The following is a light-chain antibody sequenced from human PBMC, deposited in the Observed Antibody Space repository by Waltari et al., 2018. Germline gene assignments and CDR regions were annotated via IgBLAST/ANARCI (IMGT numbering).Light chain of an antibody. J-gene: IGKJ1*01. Sequence: AIQMTQSPSSLSASFGDRVTITCRASQGIRNDLVWYQQKPGKAPKLLIYAASSLQSGVPSRFSGSGSGTDFTLTISSLQPEDFATYYCLQDYNYPPTFGQGTKVEIK. CDR1: QGIRND. CDR2: AAS. V-gene: IGKV1-6*01. CDR3: LQDYNYPPT.